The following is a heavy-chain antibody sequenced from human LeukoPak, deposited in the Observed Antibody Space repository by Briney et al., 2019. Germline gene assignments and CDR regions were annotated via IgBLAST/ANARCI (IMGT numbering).Heavy chain of an antibody. V-gene: IGHV3-11*01. Sequence: GGSLRLSCAASGFTFSDYYMSWIRQAPGKGLEWVSYISSSGSTIYYADSVKGRFTISRDNAKNSLYLQMNSLRAEDTAVYYCARSDSSGPLNFDYWGQGTLVTVPS. CDR2: ISSSGSTI. CDR1: GFTFSDYY. D-gene: IGHD3-22*01. CDR3: ARSDSSGPLNFDY. J-gene: IGHJ4*02.